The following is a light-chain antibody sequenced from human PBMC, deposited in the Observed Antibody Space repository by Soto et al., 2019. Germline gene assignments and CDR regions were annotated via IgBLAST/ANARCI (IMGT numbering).Light chain of an antibody. CDR2: TAS. V-gene: IGKV1-9*01. CDR1: QVFNTY. CDR3: QPPYSSPLA. J-gene: IGKJ4*01. Sequence: DIQLTQSPSFVSASVGYRGTVTYLASQVFNTYLAWYQQKPGKAPRLLIYTASTLQSGVTSRFSGSGSGTEFTLTITSLQPEDFATYYCQPPYSSPLAFGGGTKV.